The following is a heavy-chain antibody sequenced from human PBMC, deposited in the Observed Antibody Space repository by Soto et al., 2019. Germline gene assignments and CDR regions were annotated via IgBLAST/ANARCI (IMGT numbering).Heavy chain of an antibody. D-gene: IGHD3-3*01. Sequence: GVSLRLSCSASGFTFSSYAVHWVRQAPGKGLEYVSAISSNGGSTYYADSVKGRFTISRDNSKNTLYLQMSSLRAEDTAVYYCVRDEETDFWSGYYYYGMDVWGHGPTVIVS. V-gene: IGHV3-64D*06. CDR3: VRDEETDFWSGYYYYGMDV. CDR1: GFTFSSYA. CDR2: ISSNGGST. J-gene: IGHJ6*02.